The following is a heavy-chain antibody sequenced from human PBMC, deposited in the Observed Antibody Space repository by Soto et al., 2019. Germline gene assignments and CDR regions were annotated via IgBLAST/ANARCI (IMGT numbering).Heavy chain of an antibody. CDR3: ARVERGTATTVVDAFDI. CDR2: ISYSGIT. CDR1: GASISSYD. V-gene: IGHV4-59*03. D-gene: IGHD1-1*01. J-gene: IGHJ3*02. Sequence: PSETLSLTCTVSGASISSYDWTWIRQPPGKGLEWVGEISYSGITNYNPSLKSRVTISGDTSKNQFSLKMSSVTAADTALYYCARVERGTATTVVDAFDIWGPGTMVTVSS.